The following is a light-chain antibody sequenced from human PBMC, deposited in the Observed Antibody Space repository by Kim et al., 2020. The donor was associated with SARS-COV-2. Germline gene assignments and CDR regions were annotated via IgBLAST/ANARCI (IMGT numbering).Light chain of an antibody. CDR1: SSNIGNNF. Sequence: GQKFPISCSGSSSNIGNNFVSWFQQLPGTAPKLLIYDNNKRPSGIPDRFSGSKSGTSATLGITGLQTGDEADYYCGTWDSSLSAGVFGGGTQLTVL. CDR2: DNN. J-gene: IGLJ3*02. V-gene: IGLV1-51*01. CDR3: GTWDSSLSAGV.